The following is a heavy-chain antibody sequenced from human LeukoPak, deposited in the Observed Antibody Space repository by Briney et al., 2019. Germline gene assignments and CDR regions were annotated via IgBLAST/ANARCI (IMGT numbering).Heavy chain of an antibody. D-gene: IGHD2-2*02. CDR1: GFTFSSYA. J-gene: IGHJ4*02. V-gene: IGHV3-23*01. CDR3: AKEESAAIHYFDY. Sequence: GGSLRLSCAASGFTFSSYAMSWDRQAPGRGLEWVSAISGSGGSTYYADSVKGRFTISRDNSKNTLYLQMNSLRAEDTAVYYCAKEESAAIHYFDYWGQGTLVTVSS. CDR2: ISGSGGST.